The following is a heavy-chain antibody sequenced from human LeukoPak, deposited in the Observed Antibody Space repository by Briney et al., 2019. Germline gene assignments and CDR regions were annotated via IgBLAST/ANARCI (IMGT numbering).Heavy chain of an antibody. CDR1: GGSINSYY. D-gene: IGHD5-18*01. CDR3: ARGGHIYGLRYFFDY. J-gene: IGHJ4*02. Sequence: SETLSLTCTVSGGSINSYYWSWIRQSPGKGLEWIAYVYYSGTTNYNPSLKSRVTISVDTSKNQFPLKMSSVTAADTAVYYCARGGHIYGLRYFFDYWGQGILVTVSS. V-gene: IGHV4-59*01. CDR2: VYYSGTT.